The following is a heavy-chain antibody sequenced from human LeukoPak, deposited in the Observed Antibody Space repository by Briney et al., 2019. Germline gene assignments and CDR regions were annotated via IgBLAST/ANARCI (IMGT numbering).Heavy chain of an antibody. CDR1: GGSFSGYY. CDR3: ARGRWFGDLVPFVLAPGLKYNWFDP. CDR2: INHSGST. J-gene: IGHJ5*02. D-gene: IGHD3-10*01. V-gene: IGHV4-34*01. Sequence: SETLSLTCAVYGGSFSGYYWSWIRQPPGKGLEWIGEINHSGSTNYNPSLKSRVTISVDTSKNQFSLKLSSVTAADTAVYYCARGRWFGDLVPFVLAPGLKYNWFDPWGQGTLVTVSS.